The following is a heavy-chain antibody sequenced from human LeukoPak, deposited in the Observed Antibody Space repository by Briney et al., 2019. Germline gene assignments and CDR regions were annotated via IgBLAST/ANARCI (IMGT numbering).Heavy chain of an antibody. CDR1: GGSFSGYY. Sequence: SETLSLTCAVYGGSFSGYYWSWIRQPPGKGLEWIGEINHSGSTNYNPSLKSRVTISVDTSKNQFSLKLSSVTAADTAVYSCARGSGIAVAPVGWGQGTLVTVSS. CDR3: ARGSGIAVAPVG. D-gene: IGHD6-19*01. J-gene: IGHJ4*02. CDR2: INHSGST. V-gene: IGHV4-34*01.